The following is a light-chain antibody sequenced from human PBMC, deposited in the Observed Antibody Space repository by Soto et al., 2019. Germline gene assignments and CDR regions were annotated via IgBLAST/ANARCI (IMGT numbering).Light chain of an antibody. V-gene: IGKV1-39*01. Sequence: DIQMTQSPSSLSASVGDRVTITCRAGQSISTYLNWYQQKPGKAPKLLIYAASNLQSRVPSRFSGSGSGTDFTLTISSLQPGDSATYFCQQSYSTPPEYTFGQGTNLEIK. CDR1: QSISTY. J-gene: IGKJ2*01. CDR2: AAS. CDR3: QQSYSTPPEYT.